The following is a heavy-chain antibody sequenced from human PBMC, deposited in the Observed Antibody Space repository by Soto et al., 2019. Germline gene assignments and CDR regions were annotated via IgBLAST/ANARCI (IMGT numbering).Heavy chain of an antibody. CDR2: IIPIFGTA. J-gene: IGHJ4*02. V-gene: IGHV1-69*13. Sequence: ASVKVSCKASGGTISSYAISWVRQAPGQGLEWMGGIIPIFGTANYAQKFQGRVTITADESTSTAYMELSSLRSEDTAVYYCARDRNVDAIAAAATGYWGQGTLVTVSS. D-gene: IGHD6-13*01. CDR1: GGTISSYA. CDR3: ARDRNVDAIAAAATGY.